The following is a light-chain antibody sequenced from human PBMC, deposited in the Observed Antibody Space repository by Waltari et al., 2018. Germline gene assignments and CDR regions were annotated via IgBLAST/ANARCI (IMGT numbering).Light chain of an antibody. CDR1: SRDVGGHHY. Sequence: QSALTQPPSASGSPGQSVPISCTGTSRDVGGHHYASWYQQHPGEAPKLMIYGVTKRPSGVPDRFSGSKSGNTASLTVSGLQAEDEADYYCSSYGGSNNLVFGGGTKLTVL. CDR2: GVT. V-gene: IGLV2-8*01. CDR3: SSYGGSNNLV. J-gene: IGLJ3*02.